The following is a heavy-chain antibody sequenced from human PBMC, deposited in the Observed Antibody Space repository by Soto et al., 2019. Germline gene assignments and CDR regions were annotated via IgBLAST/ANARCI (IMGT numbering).Heavy chain of an antibody. CDR3: ARGGSGWYLYCDN. V-gene: IGHV4-34*01. CDR2: INDSGSS. J-gene: IGHJ4*02. D-gene: IGHD6-19*01. CDR1: GGSLSGYY. Sequence: PSESLSLTCAVYGGSLSGYYWTWIRQPPGKGLEWIGEINDSGSSNYNPSLKSRVTISVDTSKNQLSLKVSSVTAADTAGYYCARGGSGWYLYCDNWGQGTPVTVSS.